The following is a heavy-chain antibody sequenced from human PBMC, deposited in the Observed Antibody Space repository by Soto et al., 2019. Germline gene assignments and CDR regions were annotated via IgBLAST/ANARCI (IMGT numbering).Heavy chain of an antibody. CDR2: IYYSGST. V-gene: IGHV4-39*01. Sequence: XATLSLTCTVSGGSISSSSYYWGGIRQPPGKGLEWIGSIYYSGSTYYNPSLKSRVTISVDTSKNQFSLKLSSVTAADTAVYYRARPGYSSGWYSTWGQGTLVTVSS. CDR1: GGSISSSSYY. J-gene: IGHJ5*02. D-gene: IGHD6-13*01. CDR3: ARPGYSSGWYST.